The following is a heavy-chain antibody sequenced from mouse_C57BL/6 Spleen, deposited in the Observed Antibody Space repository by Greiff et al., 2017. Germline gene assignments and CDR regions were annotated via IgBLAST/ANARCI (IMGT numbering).Heavy chain of an antibody. CDR2: IHPSDSDT. J-gene: IGHJ3*01. Sequence: QVQLQQPGAELVKPGASVKVSCKASGYTFTSYWMHWVKQRPGQGLEWIGRIHPSDSDTNYNQKFKGKATLTVDKSSSTAYMQLSSQTSEDSAVYYCAIWEGYSNYPAWFAYWGQGTLVTVSA. CDR1: GYTFTSYW. V-gene: IGHV1-74*01. CDR3: AIWEGYSNYPAWFAY. D-gene: IGHD2-5*01.